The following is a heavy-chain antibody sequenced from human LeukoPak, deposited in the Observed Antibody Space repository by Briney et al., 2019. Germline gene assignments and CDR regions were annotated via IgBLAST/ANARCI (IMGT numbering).Heavy chain of an antibody. D-gene: IGHD4-17*01. Sequence: PSETLSLTCAVSGGSISSSNWWSWVRQPPGKGLEWIGEIYHSGSTNYNPSLKSRVTMSVDTSKNQFSLRLTSMTAADTAVYYCARGPTTVTRAFDYWGQGTLVTVSS. CDR3: ARGPTTVTRAFDY. CDR2: IYHSGST. J-gene: IGHJ4*02. V-gene: IGHV4-4*02. CDR1: GGSISSSNW.